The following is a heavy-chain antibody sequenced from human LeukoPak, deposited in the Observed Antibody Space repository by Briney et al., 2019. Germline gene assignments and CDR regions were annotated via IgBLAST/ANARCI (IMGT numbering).Heavy chain of an antibody. CDR2: INAGNGNT. V-gene: IGHV1-3*01. J-gene: IGHJ4*02. D-gene: IGHD6-13*01. CDR3: ARDGSSSSFDY. Sequence: ASVRVSCKASGYTFTSYAMHWVRQAPGQRLEWMGWINAGNGNTKYSQKFQGRVTITRDTSASTAYTELSSLRSEDTAVYYCARDGSSSSFDYWGQGTLVTVFS. CDR1: GYTFTSYA.